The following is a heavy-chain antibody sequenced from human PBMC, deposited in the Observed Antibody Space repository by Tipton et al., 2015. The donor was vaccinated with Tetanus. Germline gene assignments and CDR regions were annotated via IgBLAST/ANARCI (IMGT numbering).Heavy chain of an antibody. J-gene: IGHJ5*02. CDR2: ISAYNGNT. CDR3: ARDPRNGIAAAAWFDP. CDR1: GYTFTSYG. Sequence: QVQLVQSGPEVKKPGASVKVSCKASGYTFTSYGISWVRQAPGQGLGWMGWISAYNGNTNYAQKLQGRVTMTTDTSTSTAYMELRSLRSDDPAVYYCARDPRNGIAAAAWFDPWGQGTLVTVSS. V-gene: IGHV1-18*01. D-gene: IGHD6-13*01.